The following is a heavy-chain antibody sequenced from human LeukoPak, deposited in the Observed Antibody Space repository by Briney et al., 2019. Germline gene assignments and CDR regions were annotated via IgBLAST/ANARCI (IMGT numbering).Heavy chain of an antibody. CDR1: GFTFSTSS. D-gene: IGHD3-3*01. Sequence: GGSLRLSCAASGFTFSTSSMNWVRQAPGKGVEWVSSISSSSSYMYYSDSVKGRFTISRDNAKNSLYLQMNGLRPEDTAVYYCARDTGTGFWSGYHYYFDSWGQGVLVTVSS. CDR2: ISSSSSYM. CDR3: ARDTGTGFWSGYHYYFDS. J-gene: IGHJ4*02. V-gene: IGHV3-21*01.